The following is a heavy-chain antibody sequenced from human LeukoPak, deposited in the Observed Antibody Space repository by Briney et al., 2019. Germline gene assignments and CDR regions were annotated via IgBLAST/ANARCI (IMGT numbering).Heavy chain of an antibody. CDR3: AKDGGLYSSGWYFDY. J-gene: IGHJ4*02. V-gene: IGHV3-23*01. D-gene: IGHD6-19*01. Sequence: GGTLRLSCAASGFTFRKYVMTWVRQAPGKGLEWVSGINNHDGNTYNADSVKGRFIISRDNSKNTLYLQMNSLRAEDTAMYYCAKDGGLYSSGWYFDYWGQGILVTVSS. CDR2: INNHDGNT. CDR1: GFTFRKYV.